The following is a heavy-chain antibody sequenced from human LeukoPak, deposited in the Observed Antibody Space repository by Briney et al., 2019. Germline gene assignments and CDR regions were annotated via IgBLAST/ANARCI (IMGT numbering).Heavy chain of an antibody. CDR1: GYTFGNYW. J-gene: IGHJ4*02. CDR3: ARLSDGYNDY. Sequence: GESLKISCQGSGYTFGNYWIAWVRQVPGKGLESMGIIYPGDSDTRYSPSFQGQVTFSADKSISTAYLQWSSLKASDTAMYYCARLSDGYNDYWGQGTLVTVSS. V-gene: IGHV5-51*01. CDR2: IYPGDSDT. D-gene: IGHD5-24*01.